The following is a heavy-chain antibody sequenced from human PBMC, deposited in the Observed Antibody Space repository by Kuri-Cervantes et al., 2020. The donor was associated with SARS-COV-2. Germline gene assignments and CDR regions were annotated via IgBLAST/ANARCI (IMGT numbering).Heavy chain of an antibody. Sequence: GGSLRLSWAASRFTFNNYDLIWVRQAPGKGLEWVSSISTSGGDTNYADSLKGRFTISRDNSKNTLYLQMNSLRVEDTAVYYCASVSTMGVSLDWGQGTLVTVSS. CDR3: ASVSTMGVSLD. CDR2: ISTSGGDT. CDR1: RFTFNNYD. D-gene: IGHD5-24*01. V-gene: IGHV3-23*01. J-gene: IGHJ4*02.